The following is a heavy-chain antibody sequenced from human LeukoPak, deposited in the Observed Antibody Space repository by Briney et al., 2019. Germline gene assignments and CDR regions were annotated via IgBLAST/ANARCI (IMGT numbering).Heavy chain of an antibody. J-gene: IGHJ6*04. D-gene: IGHD3-10*02. V-gene: IGHV3-48*03. CDR1: GFSFDEYG. CDR2: ISSSGSTI. Sequence: GGSLRLSCAASGFSFDEYGMSWVRQAPGKGLEWVSYISSSGSTIYYADSVKGRFTISRDNAKNSLYLQMNSLRAEDTAVYYCAELGITMIGGVWGKGTTVTISS. CDR3: AELGITMIGGV.